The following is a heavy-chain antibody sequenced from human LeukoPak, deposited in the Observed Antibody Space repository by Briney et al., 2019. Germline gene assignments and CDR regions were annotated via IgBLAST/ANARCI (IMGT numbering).Heavy chain of an antibody. D-gene: IGHD3-10*01. CDR2: IIPIFGTA. Sequence: SVKVSCKASGGTFSSYAISWVRQAPGQGLEWMGGIIPIFGTANYAQKFQGRVTITADKSTSTAYMELSSLRSEDTAVYYCARGGPYYYGSGYYMDVWGKGTTVTISS. CDR3: ARGGPYYYGSGYYMDV. CDR1: GGTFSSYA. V-gene: IGHV1-69*06. J-gene: IGHJ6*03.